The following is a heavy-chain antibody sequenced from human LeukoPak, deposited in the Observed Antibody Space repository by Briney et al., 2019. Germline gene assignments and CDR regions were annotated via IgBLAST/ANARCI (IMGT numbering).Heavy chain of an antibody. Sequence: GASVKVSCTASGYTFTNSYMHWVRLAPGQGLEWMGIINLSGGSTTYAQRFKGRVTMTRDTSTSTVYMELSSLRSVDTAAYFCARYIFDYWGQGTLVTVSS. CDR1: GYTFTNSY. CDR2: INLSGGST. CDR3: ARYIFDY. J-gene: IGHJ4*02. V-gene: IGHV1-46*01.